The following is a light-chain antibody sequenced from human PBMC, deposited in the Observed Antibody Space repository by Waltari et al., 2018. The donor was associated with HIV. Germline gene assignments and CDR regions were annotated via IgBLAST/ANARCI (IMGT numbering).Light chain of an antibody. CDR1: RIGSKS. CDR3: QVWEITDDHVV. J-gene: IGLJ2*01. V-gene: IGLV3-21*02. CDR2: DDS. Sequence: SYVLTQTPSVSVAPGQTARITCGGSRIGSKSVHWYQQKPGQAPVLVVQDDSDRPSRIPERFSGSNSGDTATLAISKVEAGDEADYYCQVWEITDDHVVFGGGTKLTVL.